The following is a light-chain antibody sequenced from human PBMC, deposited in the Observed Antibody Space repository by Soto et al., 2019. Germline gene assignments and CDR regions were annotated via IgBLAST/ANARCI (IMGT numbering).Light chain of an antibody. J-gene: IGLJ3*02. V-gene: IGLV2-8*01. CDR1: SSDVGAYNY. Sequence: QSALTQPPSASGSPGQSVTISCTGTSSDVGAYNYVSWYQQHAGKAPKLVIYEVTKRPSGVPDRFSGSKSANTASLTVSGLQAEYEADYYCSSFASSNTWVFGGGTKLPVL. CDR3: SSFASSNTWV. CDR2: EVT.